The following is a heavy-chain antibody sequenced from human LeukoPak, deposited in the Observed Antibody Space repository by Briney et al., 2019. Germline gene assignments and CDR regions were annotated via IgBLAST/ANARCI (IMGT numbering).Heavy chain of an antibody. Sequence: GASVKASCKASGYTFTSYYMHWVRQAPGQGLEWMGIINPSGGSTSYAQKFQGRVTMTRDTSTSTVYMELSSLRSEDTAVYYCARAESIAVAGTKYSAFDIWGQGTMVTVSS. CDR1: GYTFTSYY. CDR2: INPSGGST. D-gene: IGHD6-19*01. V-gene: IGHV1-46*01. CDR3: ARAESIAVAGTKYSAFDI. J-gene: IGHJ3*02.